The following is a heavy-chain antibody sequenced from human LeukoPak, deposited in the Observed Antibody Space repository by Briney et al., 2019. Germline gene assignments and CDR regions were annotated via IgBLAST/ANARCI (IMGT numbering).Heavy chain of an antibody. Sequence: SETLSLTCAVYGGSFSGYYWSWIRQPPGKGLEWIGEINHSGSTNYNPSLKSRVTISVDTSKNQFSLKLSSVTAADTAVYYCGRGNRVYQLPRNWFDPWGQGTLVTVSS. CDR2: INHSGST. D-gene: IGHD2-2*01. V-gene: IGHV4-34*01. CDR1: GGSFSGYY. J-gene: IGHJ5*02. CDR3: GRGNRVYQLPRNWFDP.